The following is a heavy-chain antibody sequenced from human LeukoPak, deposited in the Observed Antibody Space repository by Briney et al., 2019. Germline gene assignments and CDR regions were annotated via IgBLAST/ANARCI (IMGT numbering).Heavy chain of an antibody. Sequence: ASVKVSCKASGYTFTGYYMHWVRQAPGQGLEWMGWINPNSGGTNYAQKFQGRVTVTRDTSISTAYMELSRLRSDDTAVYYCARVRGVGASIDYWGQGTLVTVSS. CDR1: GYTFTGYY. CDR3: ARVRGVGASIDY. CDR2: INPNSGGT. D-gene: IGHD1-26*01. V-gene: IGHV1-2*02. J-gene: IGHJ4*02.